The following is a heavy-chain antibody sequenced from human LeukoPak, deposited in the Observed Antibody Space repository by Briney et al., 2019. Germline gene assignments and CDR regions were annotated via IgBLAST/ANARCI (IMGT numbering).Heavy chain of an antibody. CDR1: GYSFTSYW. D-gene: IGHD2-2*01. V-gene: IGHV5-51*01. CDR2: IYPGDSDT. CDR3: ARQRAIVVVPAAISP. J-gene: IGHJ5*02. Sequence: GESLKISCKGSGYSFTSYWIGWVRQMPGKGLEWMGIIYPGDSDTRYSPSFQGQVTISADKSISTAYLQWSSLKASDTAMYYCARQRAIVVVPAAISPWGQGTLVTVSS.